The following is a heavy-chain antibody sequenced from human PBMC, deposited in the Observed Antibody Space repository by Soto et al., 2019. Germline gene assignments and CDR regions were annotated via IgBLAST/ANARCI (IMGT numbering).Heavy chain of an antibody. CDR1: GFTFSKYG. J-gene: IGHJ4*02. V-gene: IGHV3-30*18. D-gene: IGHD5-18*01. CDR2: ISHDGSNT. Sequence: QVQLVQSGGNVVQPGRSLRLSCAASGFTFSKYGMHWFRQAPGKGLEWLAFISHDGSNTYYADSVKGRFTISRDNSKNTLYLQMNRLRAEDTAVFYCANEPKIKLWRHDFDYWGQGTLVTVSS. CDR3: ANEPKIKLWRHDFDY.